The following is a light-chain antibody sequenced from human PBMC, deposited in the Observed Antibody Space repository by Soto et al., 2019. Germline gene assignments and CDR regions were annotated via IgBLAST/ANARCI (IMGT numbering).Light chain of an antibody. J-gene: IGLJ2*01. V-gene: IGLV2-14*01. Sequence: QSALTQPAPVSGSPGQSITISCTGTSSDVGGYNYVSWYQQHPGKAPKLMIYEVSNRPSGVSNRFSGSKSGNTASLTISGLQAEDEADYHCSSYTSSSTLVFGGGTQLTVL. CDR3: SSYTSSSTLV. CDR2: EVS. CDR1: SSDVGGYNY.